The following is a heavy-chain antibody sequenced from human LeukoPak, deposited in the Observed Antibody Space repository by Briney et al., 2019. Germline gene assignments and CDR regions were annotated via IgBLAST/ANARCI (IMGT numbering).Heavy chain of an antibody. Sequence: GGSLRLSCAASGFTFSSYGMSWVRQAPGKGLEWVSAISGSGGSTYYADSVKGRFTISRDNAKNSLYLQMNSLRAEDTAVYYCAWSYGSGSYYTSYDYWGQGTLVTVSS. D-gene: IGHD3-10*01. V-gene: IGHV3-23*01. J-gene: IGHJ4*02. CDR1: GFTFSSYG. CDR3: AWSYGSGSYYTSYDY. CDR2: ISGSGGST.